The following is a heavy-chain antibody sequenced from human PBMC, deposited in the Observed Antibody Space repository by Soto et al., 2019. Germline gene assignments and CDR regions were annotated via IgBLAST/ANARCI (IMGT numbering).Heavy chain of an antibody. Sequence: EKQLVESGGALAQPGGSLRLSCVGSGFTFSIYALTWVRQAPGKGLEWVSLITNNGDTTFFGDSVKGRFSISRDNSKNTLYLQLEMLRAEDTAVYYCAMSAGYGGAFDVWGQGTMVAVSS. J-gene: IGHJ3*01. CDR2: ITNNGDTT. CDR3: AMSAGYGGAFDV. V-gene: IGHV3-23*04. D-gene: IGHD5-12*01. CDR1: GFTFSIYA.